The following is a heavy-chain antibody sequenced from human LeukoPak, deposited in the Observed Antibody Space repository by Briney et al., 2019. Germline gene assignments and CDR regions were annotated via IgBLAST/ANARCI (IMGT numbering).Heavy chain of an antibody. CDR1: GYSISSGYY. V-gene: IGHV4-38-2*01. J-gene: IGHJ4*02. CDR3: ARLDSSGYGILWY. D-gene: IGHD3-22*01. Sequence: SETLSLTCAVSGYSISSGYYWGWIRQPPGKGLEWIGSIYHSGSTYYNPSLKSRVTISVDTSKNQFSLKLRSVTAADTAVYYCARLDSSGYGILWYWGQGTLVTVSS. CDR2: IYHSGST.